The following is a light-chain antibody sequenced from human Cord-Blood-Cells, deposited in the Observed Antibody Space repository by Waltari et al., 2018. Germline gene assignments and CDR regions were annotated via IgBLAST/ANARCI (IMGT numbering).Light chain of an antibody. CDR3: SSYTSSSTYV. Sequence: QSALTQPASVSGSPGQSITISCTGTSTDVGGSNYVSWYQQLPGKAPKLMIYDVSKRPSGVSNRFSGSKSGNTASLTISGLQAEDEADYYCSSYTSSSTYVFGTGTKVTVL. CDR2: DVS. CDR1: STDVGGSNY. V-gene: IGLV2-14*01. J-gene: IGLJ1*01.